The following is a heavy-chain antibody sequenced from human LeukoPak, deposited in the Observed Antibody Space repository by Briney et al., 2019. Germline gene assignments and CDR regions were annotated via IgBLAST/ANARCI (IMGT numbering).Heavy chain of an antibody. CDR1: GFTVSTNY. Sequence: GGSLRLSCAASGFTVSTNYMSWVRQAPGKGLEWVSVIYTGGSTSFSDSVKGRYTISRDNSKNTLYLQLNSLRAEDTAVYYCASLKMLPAGGWFDPWGQGTLVTVSS. D-gene: IGHD3-16*01. J-gene: IGHJ5*02. CDR2: IYTGGST. V-gene: IGHV3-53*01. CDR3: ASLKMLPAGGWFDP.